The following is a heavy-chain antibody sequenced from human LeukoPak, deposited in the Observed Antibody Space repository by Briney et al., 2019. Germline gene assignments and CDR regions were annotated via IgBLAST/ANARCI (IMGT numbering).Heavy chain of an antibody. CDR1: GYTFTSCD. CDR3: ARVRVTMVRGVIITSSYYYYYGMDV. J-gene: IGHJ6*02. CDR2: MNPNSGNT. Sequence: GASVKVSCKASGYTFTSCDINWVRQATGQGLEWMGWMNPNSGNTGYAQKFQGRVTMTRNTSISTAYMELSSLRSEDTAVYYCARVRVTMVRGVIITSSYYYYYGMDVWGQGTTVTVSS. V-gene: IGHV1-8*01. D-gene: IGHD3-10*01.